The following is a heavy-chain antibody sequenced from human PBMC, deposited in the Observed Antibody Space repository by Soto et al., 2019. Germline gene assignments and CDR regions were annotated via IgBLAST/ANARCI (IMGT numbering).Heavy chain of an antibody. CDR2: IYYNGNT. CDR1: GDSLNSRGYY. D-gene: IGHD3-22*01. V-gene: IGHV4-31*03. CDR3: AKEADISGYYPDY. Sequence: SETLSLTCTVSGDSLNSRGYYWSWIRQHPGKGLEWIAYIYYNGNTYYNPSLRGRLTISMDTSQSQFSLTLSSVTAADTAVYYCAKEADISGYYPDYWGQGTQVTVPQ. J-gene: IGHJ4*02.